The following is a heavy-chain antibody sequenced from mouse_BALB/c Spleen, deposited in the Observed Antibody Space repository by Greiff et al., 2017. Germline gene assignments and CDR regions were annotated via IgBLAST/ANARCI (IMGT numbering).Heavy chain of an antibody. CDR2: ISSGSSTI. CDR1: GFTFSSFG. J-gene: IGHJ3*01. V-gene: IGHV5-17*02. CDR3: ARLAGTWFAY. Sequence: EVKVVESGGGLVQPGGSRKLSCAASGFTFSSFGMHWVRQAPEKGLEWVAYISSGSSTIYYADTVKGRFTISRDNPKNTRFLQMTSLRSEDTAMYYCARLAGTWFAYGGQGTLVTVSA.